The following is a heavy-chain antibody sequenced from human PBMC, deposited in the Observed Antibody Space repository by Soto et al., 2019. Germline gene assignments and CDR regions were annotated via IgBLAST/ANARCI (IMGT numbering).Heavy chain of an antibody. D-gene: IGHD2-21*02. V-gene: IGHV3-33*01. CDR1: GFTFSSYG. CDR3: ARDTTVATYYYYMDV. J-gene: IGHJ6*03. Sequence: QVQLVESGGGVVQPGRSLSLSCAASGFTFSSYGMHWVRQAPGKRLEWVAVIWYDGSNKYYADSVKGRFTISRDNSKKMLYLQTNSMRAEYTAVDYCARDTTVATYYYYMDVWGKGTTVTVSS. CDR2: IWYDGSNK.